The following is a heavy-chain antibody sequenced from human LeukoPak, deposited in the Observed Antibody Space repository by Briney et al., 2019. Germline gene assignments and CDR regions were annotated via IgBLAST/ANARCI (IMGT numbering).Heavy chain of an antibody. CDR1: GGSISSSSYY. J-gene: IGHJ4*02. CDR3: ARDGGSGPYFDY. D-gene: IGHD2-15*01. CDR2: IYYSGST. V-gene: IGHV4-61*01. Sequence: PSETLSLTCTVSGGSISSSSYYWSWIRQPPGKGLEWIGYIYYSGSTNYNPSLKSRVTISVDTSKNQFSLKLSSVTAADTAVYYCARDGGSGPYFDYWGQGTLVTVSS.